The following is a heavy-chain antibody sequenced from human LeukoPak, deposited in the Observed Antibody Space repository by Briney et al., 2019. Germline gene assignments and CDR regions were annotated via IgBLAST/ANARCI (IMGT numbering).Heavy chain of an antibody. CDR2: IYYSGST. CDR3: ARDRFIVATSLDYYYYYGMDV. CDR1: GGSVSSGSYY. J-gene: IGHJ6*02. Sequence: SETQSLTCTVSGGSVSSGSYYWGWIRQPPGKGLEWIVYIYYSGSTNYNPSLKSRVTISVDTSKNQFSLKLSSVTAADTAVYYCARDRFIVATSLDYYYYYGMDVWGQGTTVTVSS. D-gene: IGHD5-12*01. V-gene: IGHV4-61*01.